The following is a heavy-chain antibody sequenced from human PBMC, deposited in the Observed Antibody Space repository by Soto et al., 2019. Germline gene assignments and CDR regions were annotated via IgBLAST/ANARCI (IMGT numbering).Heavy chain of an antibody. J-gene: IGHJ4*02. CDR3: ARRVGAPDYFDY. Sequence: SETLSLTCTVSGGSFSDYYWSWIRQPPGKGLEWIAYISHSGSTNYNPSLKSRVTISIDTSRNQFSLKLSSVTTADTAVYYCARRVGAPDYFDYWGQGALVTVS. V-gene: IGHV4-59*01. CDR1: GGSFSDYY. D-gene: IGHD1-26*01. CDR2: ISHSGST.